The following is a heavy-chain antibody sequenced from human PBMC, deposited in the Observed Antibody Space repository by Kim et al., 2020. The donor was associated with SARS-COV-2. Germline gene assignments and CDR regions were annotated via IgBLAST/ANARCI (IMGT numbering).Heavy chain of an antibody. CDR3: ARYRPNSGSPNDFDY. V-gene: IGHV3-48*02. D-gene: IGHD1-26*01. CDR1: GFTFSIHR. CDR2: ISGSSSTT. Sequence: GGSLRLSCAASGFTFSIHRMNWVRQAPGKGPEWVSHISGSSSTTNYADSVKGRFTISRDNAKNSLSLQMNSLRDEDTAVYYCARYRPNSGSPNDFDYWGQGTLVTVSS. J-gene: IGHJ4*02.